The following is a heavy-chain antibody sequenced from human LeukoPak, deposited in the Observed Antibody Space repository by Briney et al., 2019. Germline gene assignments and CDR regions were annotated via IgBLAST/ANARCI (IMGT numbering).Heavy chain of an antibody. Sequence: PGGSLRLSCAASGFTFSDYGMHWVRQAPGKGLEWVAVIIYDGSDKFYADSVKGRFTISRDNSKNTLYLQMNSLRAEDTAVYYCAKDSSYYLDSSGFDHWGPGTLVTVSS. V-gene: IGHV3-30*18. D-gene: IGHD3-22*01. CDR3: AKDSSYYLDSSGFDH. CDR1: GFTFSDYG. CDR2: IIYDGSDK. J-gene: IGHJ4*02.